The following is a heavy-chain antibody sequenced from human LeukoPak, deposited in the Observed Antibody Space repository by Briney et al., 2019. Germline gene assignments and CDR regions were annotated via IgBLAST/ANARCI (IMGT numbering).Heavy chain of an antibody. Sequence: ASVKVSCKAFGYTFTSNYMHWVRQAPGQGPEWMGVISPSGGSTTYAQKFQGRVTMTRDMSTSTVYMELSSLRSEDTAVYYCARSRWFGELDYWGQGTLVTVSS. V-gene: IGHV1-46*01. CDR1: GYTFTSNY. D-gene: IGHD3-10*01. J-gene: IGHJ4*02. CDR2: ISPSGGST. CDR3: ARSRWFGELDY.